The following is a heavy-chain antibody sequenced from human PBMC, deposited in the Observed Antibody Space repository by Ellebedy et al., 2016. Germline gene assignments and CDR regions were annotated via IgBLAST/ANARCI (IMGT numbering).Heavy chain of an antibody. CDR3: AKAPRTSGSGATFSSHAMDV. V-gene: IGHV4-59*01. Sequence: SETLSLTCNITDDSITSYYWSWIRQPPGKGLDYVGYIYYTGITKYNPSLESRVTIALDTSRNPFSLNLRSVTAADTALYFCAKAPRTSGSGATFSSHAMDVWGQGITVSVSS. J-gene: IGHJ6*02. CDR1: DDSITSYY. D-gene: IGHD3-10*01. CDR2: IYYTGIT.